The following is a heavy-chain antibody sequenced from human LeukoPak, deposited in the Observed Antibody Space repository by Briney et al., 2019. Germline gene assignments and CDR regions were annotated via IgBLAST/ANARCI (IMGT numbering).Heavy chain of an antibody. D-gene: IGHD3-10*01. J-gene: IGHJ4*02. CDR2: IIPIFGTA. Sequence: GASVKVSCKASGYTFTSYAISWVRQAPGQGLEWMGGIIPIFGTANYAQKFQGRVTITADESTSTAYMELSSLRSEDTAVYYCARFTSGTMVRGVISDDYWGQGTLVTVSS. V-gene: IGHV1-69*13. CDR3: ARFTSGTMVRGVISDDY. CDR1: GYTFTSYA.